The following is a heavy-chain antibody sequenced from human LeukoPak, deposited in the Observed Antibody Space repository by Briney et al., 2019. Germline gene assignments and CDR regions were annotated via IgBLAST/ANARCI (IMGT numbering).Heavy chain of an antibody. CDR1: GYTFTSYG. J-gene: IGHJ4*02. V-gene: IGHV1-18*01. D-gene: IGHD3-9*01. CDR2: ISAYNGNT. CDR3: ARDYDILTGYYNRVGISHDY. Sequence: ASVKVSCKASGYTFTSYGISWVRQAPGQGLEWMGWISAYNGNTNYAQKLQGRVTMTTDTSTSTAYMELRSLRSDDTAVYYCARDYDILTGYYNRVGISHDYWGQGTLVTVSS.